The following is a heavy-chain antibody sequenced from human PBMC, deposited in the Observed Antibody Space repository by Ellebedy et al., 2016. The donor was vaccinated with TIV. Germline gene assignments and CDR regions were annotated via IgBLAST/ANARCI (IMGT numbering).Heavy chain of an antibody. CDR1: GGSFSGYY. V-gene: IGHV4-34*01. CDR2: INHSGST. D-gene: IGHD2-2*02. CDR3: ARAGQYQLLYRWFDP. Sequence: SETLSLXCAVYGGSFSGYYWSWIRQPPGKGLEWIGEINHSGSTNYNPSLKSRVTISVDTSKNQFSLKLSSVTAADTAVYYCARAGQYQLLYRWFDPWGQGTLVTVSS. J-gene: IGHJ5*02.